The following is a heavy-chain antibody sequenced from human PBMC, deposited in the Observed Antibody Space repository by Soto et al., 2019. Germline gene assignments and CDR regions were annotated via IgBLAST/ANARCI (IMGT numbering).Heavy chain of an antibody. CDR1: GGTFKRYV. V-gene: IGHV1-69*06. CDR2: IIPVFGSA. D-gene: IGHD4-17*01. J-gene: IGHJ4*02. CDR3: ARGSDYGDHIYDY. Sequence: SVKVSCKAPGGTFKRYVISCVRQAPGQGLEWMGGIIPVFGSAHYAQKFQGRVIITADKATSTAYMELSSLRSEDTAIYYCARGSDYGDHIYDYWGQGTLVTVSS.